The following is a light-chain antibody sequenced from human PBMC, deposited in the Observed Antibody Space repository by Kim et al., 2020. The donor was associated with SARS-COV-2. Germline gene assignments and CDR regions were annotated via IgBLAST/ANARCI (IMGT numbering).Light chain of an antibody. V-gene: IGLV1-51*01. CDR2: DNN. CDR3: GTWDSSLSAYV. Sequence: PGQKVTISCSGSSSNIGNNYVSWYQQLPGTAPKLLIYDNNKRPSGIPDRFSGSKSGTSATLGITGLQTGDEADYYCGTWDSSLSAYVFGTGTKVTVL. J-gene: IGLJ1*01. CDR1: SSNIGNNY.